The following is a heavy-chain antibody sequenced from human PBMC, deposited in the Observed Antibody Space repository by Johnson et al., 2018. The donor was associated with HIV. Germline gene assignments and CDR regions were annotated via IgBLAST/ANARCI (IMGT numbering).Heavy chain of an antibody. Sequence: QVQLVESGGGLVKPGGSLRLSCAASGFTFSNAWMSWVRQAPGKGLEWVAIISYDGNNKYYADSVKGRFTISRDNSKNTLFLQMNSLRAEDTAVVYCARDREYGLAWGWTLDIWGQGTMVTVSS. CDR3: ARDREYGLAWGWTLDI. V-gene: IGHV3-30*03. D-gene: IGHD2/OR15-2a*01. J-gene: IGHJ3*02. CDR1: GFTFSNAW. CDR2: ISYDGNNK.